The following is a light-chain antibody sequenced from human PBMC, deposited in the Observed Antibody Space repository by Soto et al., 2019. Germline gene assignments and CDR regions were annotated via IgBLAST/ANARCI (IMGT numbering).Light chain of an antibody. V-gene: IGKV3-20*01. CDR1: QSVSTSY. CDR3: HQYASSQWT. CDR2: DAS. Sequence: EIVLTQSPGTLSLSPGERATLSCRASQSVSTSYLAWYRQKPGQAPRLLIYDASNRATGIPARFSGSGSGTDFTLTISRLGPEDFAVYYCHQYASSQWTFGQGTKVDIK. J-gene: IGKJ1*01.